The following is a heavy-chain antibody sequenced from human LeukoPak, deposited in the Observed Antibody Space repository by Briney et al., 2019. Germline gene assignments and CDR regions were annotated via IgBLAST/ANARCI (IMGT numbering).Heavy chain of an antibody. V-gene: IGHV1-2*02. J-gene: IGHJ6*02. CDR2: NNPSSGGT. CDR3: VRDLVTTGPYGMDV. Sequence: ASVKVSCKASGYTFTNYYIHWVRQAPGHGLEWMGANNPSSGGTNSAQKFQGRVSMTRDTSISTAYMEVSRLRSDDTAVFYCVRDLVTTGPYGMDVWGQGTTVTVSS. CDR1: GYTFTNYY. D-gene: IGHD4-17*01.